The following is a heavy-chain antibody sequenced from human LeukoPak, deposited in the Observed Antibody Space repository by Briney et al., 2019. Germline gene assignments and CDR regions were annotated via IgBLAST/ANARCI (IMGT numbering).Heavy chain of an antibody. J-gene: IGHJ4*02. CDR1: GFTFGDYA. CDR3: TRGNYYFDY. V-gene: IGHV3-49*03. CDR2: IRSNVYGAIT. Sequence: GGSLRLSCTASGFTFGDYAMSWIRQAPGKGLEWVGFIRSNVYGAITEYAASVKGRFTISRDDSKSIAYLQMSNLKTEDTAVYYCTRGNYYFDYWGQGTLVTVSS.